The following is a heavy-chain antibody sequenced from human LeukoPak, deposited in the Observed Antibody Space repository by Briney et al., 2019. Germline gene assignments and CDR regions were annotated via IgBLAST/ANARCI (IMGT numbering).Heavy chain of an antibody. CDR3: ARHSSSYLDYWGQ. CDR2: INPNSGGT. J-gene: IGHJ4*02. Sequence: GASVKVSCKASGYTFTGYHMHWVRQAPGQGLEWVGWINPNSGGTNYAQKFQGRVTMTRDTSISTAYMELSRLRSDDTAVYYCARHSSSYLDYWGQGGQGTLATVSS. CDR1: GYTFTGYH. V-gene: IGHV1-2*02. D-gene: IGHD6-13*01.